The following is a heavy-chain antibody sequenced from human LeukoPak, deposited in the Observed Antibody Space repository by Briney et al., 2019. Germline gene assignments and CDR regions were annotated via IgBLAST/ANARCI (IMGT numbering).Heavy chain of an antibody. CDR1: GFTVLSSY. V-gene: IGHV3-53*01. Sequence: GGSLRLSCVASGFTVLSSYMTSVRQAPGRGLEWVSVIYTGGSTYYADSVKGRFTISRDNSKNTLYLQMNSLRAEDTAVYYCARDLRGFIDYWGQGTLVTVSS. D-gene: IGHD5-12*01. CDR3: ARDLRGFIDY. J-gene: IGHJ4*02. CDR2: IYTGGST.